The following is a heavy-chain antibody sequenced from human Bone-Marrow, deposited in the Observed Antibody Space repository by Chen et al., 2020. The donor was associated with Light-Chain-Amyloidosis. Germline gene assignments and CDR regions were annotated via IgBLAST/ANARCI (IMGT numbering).Heavy chain of an antibody. J-gene: IGHJ3*02. D-gene: IGHD3-10*01. Sequence: EVQLVESGGGLVQPGGSLRLSCEASGFTFSGYWMSWVRQAPGKGLEWVANIKQSGSDKDYLESVKGRFTISRDNGKNSLYLQMNNLRAEYTAVYYCARVGDGSNRSEALEIWGQGTMVTVSS. CDR1: GFTFSGYW. CDR2: IKQSGSDK. CDR3: ARVGDGSNRSEALEI. V-gene: IGHV3-7*01.